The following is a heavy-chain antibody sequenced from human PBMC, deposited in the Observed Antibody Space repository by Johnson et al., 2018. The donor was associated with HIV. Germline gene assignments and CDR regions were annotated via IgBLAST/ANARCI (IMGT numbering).Heavy chain of an antibody. J-gene: IGHJ3*01. Sequence: QVQLVESGGGVVQPGGSLRLSCAASGFTFRSFDIHWVRQAPGKGPEWVALVRFDGTKEYYVDSVKGRFTISRDNSKNTLYLQMNSLRAEDTAVYYCAKSDSAYDAFDLWGQGTLVTVSS. CDR2: VRFDGTKE. D-gene: IGHD3-22*01. CDR1: GFTFRSFD. CDR3: AKSDSAYDAFDL. V-gene: IGHV3-30*02.